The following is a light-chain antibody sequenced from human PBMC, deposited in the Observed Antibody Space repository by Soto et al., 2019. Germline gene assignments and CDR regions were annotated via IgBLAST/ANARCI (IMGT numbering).Light chain of an antibody. CDR3: QQRSNWPPWT. V-gene: IGKV3-11*01. CDR1: QSVGDY. Sequence: ETVLTQSPARLSLSPGERATLSCRAGQSVGDYLAWYQQKPGQPPRLLIYDASNRATGIPARFSGSGSGTDFTLTISSLEPEDFAVYYCQQRSNWPPWTFGQGTKVDIK. J-gene: IGKJ1*01. CDR2: DAS.